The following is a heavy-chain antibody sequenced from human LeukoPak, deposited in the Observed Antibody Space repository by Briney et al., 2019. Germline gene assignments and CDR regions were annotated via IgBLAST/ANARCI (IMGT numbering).Heavy chain of an antibody. D-gene: IGHD3-3*01. V-gene: IGHV1-8*02. CDR2: MNPNSGNT. Sequence: ASVKVSCKASGYTFTSYDINWVRQATGQGLEWMGWMNPNSGNTGYAQKFQGRVTMTTDTSTSTAYMELRSLRSDDTAVYYCARALRGYDFWSGPGDYWGQGTLVTVSS. J-gene: IGHJ4*02. CDR3: ARALRGYDFWSGPGDY. CDR1: GYTFTSYD.